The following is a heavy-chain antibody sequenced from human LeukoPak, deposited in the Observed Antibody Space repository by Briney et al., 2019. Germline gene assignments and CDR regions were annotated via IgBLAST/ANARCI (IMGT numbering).Heavy chain of an antibody. CDR2: ISYDGSNK. D-gene: IGHD3-22*01. Sequence: PGGSLRLSCAASGFTFSSYGMHWVLQAPGKGLEWVAVISYDGSNKYYADSVKGRFTISRDNSKNTLCLQMNSLRAEDTAVYYCAKDSYNYDSSGYYYNWFDPWGQGTLVTVSS. CDR3: AKDSYNYDSSGYYYNWFDP. J-gene: IGHJ5*02. V-gene: IGHV3-30*18. CDR1: GFTFSSYG.